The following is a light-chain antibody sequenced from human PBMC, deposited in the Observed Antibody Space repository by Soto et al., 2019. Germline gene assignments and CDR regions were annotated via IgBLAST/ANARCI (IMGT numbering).Light chain of an antibody. Sequence: IQITQSPSTLSGSVGDRVTVACRASQTISSWLAWYQQKPGKAPKLLIYKASTLKSGVPSRFSGSGSGTEFTLTISSLQSEDFALYYCQQYNSYSTFGQGTKVDIK. CDR1: QTISSW. CDR3: QQYNSYST. V-gene: IGKV1-5*03. CDR2: KAS. J-gene: IGKJ1*01.